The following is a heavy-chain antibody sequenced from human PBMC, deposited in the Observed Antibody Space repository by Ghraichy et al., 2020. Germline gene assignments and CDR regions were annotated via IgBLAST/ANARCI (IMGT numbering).Heavy chain of an antibody. CDR1: GGSFSGYY. CDR2: INHSGST. V-gene: IGHV4-34*01. D-gene: IGHD3-10*01. CDR3: ARGWGGTTYGSGSYFDY. Sequence: SETLSLTCAVYGGSFSGYYWSWIRQPPGKGLEWIGEINHSGSTNYNPSLKSRVTISVDTSKNQFSLKLSSVTAADTAVYYCARGWGGTTYGSGSYFDYWGQGTLVTVSS. J-gene: IGHJ4*02.